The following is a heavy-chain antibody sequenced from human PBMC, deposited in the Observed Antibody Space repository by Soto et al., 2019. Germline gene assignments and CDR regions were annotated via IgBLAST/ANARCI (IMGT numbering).Heavy chain of an antibody. CDR3: AKDVLRFLEWLAFYGMDV. V-gene: IGHV3-30*18. J-gene: IGHJ6*01. D-gene: IGHD3-3*01. Sequence: QVQLVESGGGVVQPGRSLRLSCAASGFTFSSYGMDWVRQAPGKGLEWVAVISYDGSNKYYADSVKGRFTISRDNSKNTLYLQMNSLRAEDTAVYYCAKDVLRFLEWLAFYGMDVW. CDR1: GFTFSSYG. CDR2: ISYDGSNK.